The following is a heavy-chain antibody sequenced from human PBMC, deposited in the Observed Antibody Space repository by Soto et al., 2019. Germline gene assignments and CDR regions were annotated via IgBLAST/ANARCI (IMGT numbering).Heavy chain of an antibody. V-gene: IGHV4-34*01. Sequence: SETLSLTCAVYGGSFSGYYWSWIRQPPGKGLEWIGEINHSGSTNYNPSLKSRVTISVDTSKNQFSLKLSSVTAADTAVYYCARGRRPPDYWGQGTLVTVSS. D-gene: IGHD6-6*01. J-gene: IGHJ4*02. CDR2: INHSGST. CDR3: ARGRRPPDY. CDR1: GGSFSGYY.